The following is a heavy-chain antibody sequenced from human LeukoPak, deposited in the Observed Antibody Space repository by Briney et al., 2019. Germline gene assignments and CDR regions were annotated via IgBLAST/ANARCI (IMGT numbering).Heavy chain of an antibody. CDR1: GGSMSSNY. CDR3: ARTGYGDHFNL. Sequence: SQTLSLTCTVSGGSMSSNYCSCIRQPPRDGLEFIGYIHYSGSTNYNPSLKSRVTISVDTSKNHFSLKLSSVTAADTAVYYCARTGYGDHFNLWGRGTLVTVSS. V-gene: IGHV4-59*08. CDR2: IHYSGST. J-gene: IGHJ2*01. D-gene: IGHD4-17*01.